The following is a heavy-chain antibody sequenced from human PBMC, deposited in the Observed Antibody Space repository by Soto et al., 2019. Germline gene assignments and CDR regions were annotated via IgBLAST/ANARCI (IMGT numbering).Heavy chain of an antibody. D-gene: IGHD6-25*01. CDR1: GFTFSGYW. CDR3: ARGGSGNFDS. V-gene: IGHV3-74*03. J-gene: IGHJ4*02. CDR2: VHSDGSAT. Sequence: EVQLVESGGGLVQPGESLRLTCAASGFTFSGYWMHWVRQAPGKGLVWVSRVHSDGSATTYADSVKGRFTISRDNTKNTVYLQINSLGADDTAVYFCARGGSGNFDSWGRGTLVPVSS.